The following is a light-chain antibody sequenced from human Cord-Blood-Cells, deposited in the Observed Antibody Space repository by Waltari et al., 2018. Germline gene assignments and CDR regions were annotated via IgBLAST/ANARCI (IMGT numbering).Light chain of an antibody. Sequence: DIQMTQSPSSLPASLGDRITITCRASQSISSYLNWYQQKPGKAPKLLIYAASSLESGVPSRFSGSGSGTDFALTISSLQPEDFATYYCQQSYSTLALTFGGGTKVEIK. V-gene: IGKV1-39*01. CDR3: QQSYSTLALT. CDR1: QSISSY. CDR2: AAS. J-gene: IGKJ4*01.